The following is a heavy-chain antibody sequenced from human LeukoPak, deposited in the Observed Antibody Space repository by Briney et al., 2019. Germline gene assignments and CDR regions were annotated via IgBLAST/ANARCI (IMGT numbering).Heavy chain of an antibody. CDR1: GGSISSGGYY. J-gene: IGHJ4*02. D-gene: IGHD3-16*01. V-gene: IGHV4-31*03. Sequence: SQTLSLTCTVSGGSISSGGYYWSWIRQHPGKGLEWIGYIYYSGSTYYNPSLKSRVTISVDTSKNQFSLKLSSVTAADTAVYYGARGAYDYVWGSYPVDYWGQGTLVTVSS. CDR3: ARGAYDYVWGSYPVDY. CDR2: IYYSGST.